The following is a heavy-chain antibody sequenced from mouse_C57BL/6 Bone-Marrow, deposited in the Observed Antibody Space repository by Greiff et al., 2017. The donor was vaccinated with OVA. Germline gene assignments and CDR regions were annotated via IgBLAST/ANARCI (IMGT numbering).Heavy chain of an antibody. V-gene: IGHV1-61*01. Sequence: QVHVKQPGAELVRPGSSVKLSCKASGYTFTSYWMDWVKQRPGQGLEWIGNIYPSDSETHYNQKFKDKATLTVDKSSSTAYMQLSSLTSEDSAVYYCARCNYGSSYGYFDVWGTGTTVTVSS. J-gene: IGHJ1*03. CDR3: ARCNYGSSYGYFDV. D-gene: IGHD1-1*01. CDR2: IYPSDSET. CDR1: GYTFTSYW.